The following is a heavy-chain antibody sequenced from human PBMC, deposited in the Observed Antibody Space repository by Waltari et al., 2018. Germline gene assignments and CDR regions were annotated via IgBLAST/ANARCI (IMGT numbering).Heavy chain of an antibody. D-gene: IGHD3-22*01. CDR2: INPNSGGT. Sequence: QVQLVQSASEVKKPGASVLVSCKASGSTFPGYYIHWVRPAPGRGLEWMGWINPNSGGTKYAPKFQGRVTMTRDPSISTAYMDLSSLRSDDPAVYYCARQSSGGTLYYFDHWGQGTLVTVSS. V-gene: IGHV1-2*02. J-gene: IGHJ4*02. CDR1: GSTFPGYY. CDR3: ARQSSGGTLYYFDH.